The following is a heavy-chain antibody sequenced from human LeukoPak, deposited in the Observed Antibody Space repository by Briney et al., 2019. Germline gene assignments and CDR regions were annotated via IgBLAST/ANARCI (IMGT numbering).Heavy chain of an antibody. Sequence: GESLKISCKGSGYSFTSYGISWVRQAPGQGLEWMGWISAYNGNTNYAQKLQGKVTMTTDTSTSTAYMELRSLRSDDTAVYYCAREGQRLTTVPDYWGQGTLVTVSS. D-gene: IGHD4-17*01. V-gene: IGHV1-18*01. CDR3: AREGQRLTTVPDY. CDR1: GYSFTSYG. CDR2: ISAYNGNT. J-gene: IGHJ4*02.